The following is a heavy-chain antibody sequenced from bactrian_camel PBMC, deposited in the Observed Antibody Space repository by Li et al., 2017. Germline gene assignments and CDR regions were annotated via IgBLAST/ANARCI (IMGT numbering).Heavy chain of an antibody. V-gene: IGHV3S55*01. D-gene: IGHD1*01. J-gene: IGHJ4*01. CDR1: GRGFEHYC. CDR2: IDLSGAT. Sequence: VQLVESGGGLVQSGGSLRLSCTDFGRGFEHYCMGWFRQTPENERAGVASIDLSGATTYGDSVKGRFTISKDNARTTLFLQMEDLRPEDSGLYTCAVDPACTTITGRISGMPVGDSSRADWGSGTQVTVS.